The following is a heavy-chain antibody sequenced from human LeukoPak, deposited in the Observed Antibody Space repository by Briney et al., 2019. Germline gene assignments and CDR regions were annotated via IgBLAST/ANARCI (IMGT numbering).Heavy chain of an antibody. V-gene: IGHV4-30-4*08. D-gene: IGHD6-19*01. CDR1: GGSISSGDYY. CDR2: IYHSGST. J-gene: IGHJ3*02. Sequence: SETLSLTCTVSGGSISSGDYYWSWIRQPPGKGLEWIGYIYHSGSTYYNPSLKSRVTISVDTSKNQFSLKLSSVTAADTAVYYCAREGVYSSGWYGEAFDIWGQGTMVTVSS. CDR3: AREGVYSSGWYGEAFDI.